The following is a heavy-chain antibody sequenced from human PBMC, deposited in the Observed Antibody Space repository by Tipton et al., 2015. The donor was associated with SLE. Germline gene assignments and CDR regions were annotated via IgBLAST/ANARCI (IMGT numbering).Heavy chain of an antibody. CDR2: MYSSGYT. CDR1: GFSVSRNY. D-gene: IGHD2-15*01. V-gene: IGHV3-53*05. Sequence: SLRLSCAASGFSVSRNYMNWVRQAPGKGLEWVSLMYSSGYTYYADSVKGRFTISRDNSKNTLFLQMNSLRAEDTAVYYCAKDGSTSLPSGGFDPWGQGTLVTVSS. J-gene: IGHJ5*02. CDR3: AKDGSTSLPSGGFDP.